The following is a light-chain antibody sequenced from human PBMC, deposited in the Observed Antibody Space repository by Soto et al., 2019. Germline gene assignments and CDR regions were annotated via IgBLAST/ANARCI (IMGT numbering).Light chain of an antibody. CDR1: NSDVGLYDF. V-gene: IGLV2-14*01. CDR2: EVS. Sequence: QSALTQPASVSVTPGQSITISCTGSNSDVGLYDFVSWYQHHPGRAPKLIVSEVSHRPSGISNRFSGSKSGNTASLTISGLQSEDEADYYCISYTSDDVRYVFGTGTKLTVL. CDR3: ISYTSDDVRYV. J-gene: IGLJ1*01.